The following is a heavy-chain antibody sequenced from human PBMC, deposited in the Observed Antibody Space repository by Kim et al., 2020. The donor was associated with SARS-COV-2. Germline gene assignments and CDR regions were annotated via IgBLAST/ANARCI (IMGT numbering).Heavy chain of an antibody. CDR1: GYTFTGYY. D-gene: IGHD6-6*01. CDR2: INPNSGGT. J-gene: IGHJ6*03. CDR3: ARAKGQLVMRYYYYMDV. Sequence: ASVKVSCKASGYTFTGYYMHWVRQAPGQGLEWMGWINPNSGGTNYAQKFQGRVTMTRDTSISTAYMELSRLRSDDTAVYYCARAKGQLVMRYYYYMDVWGKGTTVTVSS. V-gene: IGHV1-2*02.